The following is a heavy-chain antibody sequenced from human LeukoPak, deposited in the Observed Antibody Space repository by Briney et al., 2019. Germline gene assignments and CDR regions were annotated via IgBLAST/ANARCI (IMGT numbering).Heavy chain of an antibody. D-gene: IGHD3-16*02. V-gene: IGHV1-46*03. Sequence: GASVKVSCKASGYTFTSYGISWVRQAPGQGLEWMGIINPSGGSTSYAQKFQGRVTMTRDTSTSTVYMELSSLRSEDTAVYYCAREMITFGGVIAGGPGYWGQGTLVTVSS. CDR2: INPSGGST. J-gene: IGHJ4*02. CDR3: AREMITFGGVIAGGPGY. CDR1: GYTFTSYG.